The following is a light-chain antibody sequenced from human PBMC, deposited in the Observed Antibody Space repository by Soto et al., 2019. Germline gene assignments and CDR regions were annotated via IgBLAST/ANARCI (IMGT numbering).Light chain of an antibody. CDR2: AAS. CDR1: QGISSY. Sequence: AIRMTQSPSSFSASTGDRVTITCRASQGISSYLAWYQQKPGKAPKLLIYAASTLQSGVPSRFSGSGSGTDFTHAISCQQCEGFATYYCQQYYSYPWTFGQGTKVEIK. CDR3: QQYYSYPWT. V-gene: IGKV1-8*01. J-gene: IGKJ1*01.